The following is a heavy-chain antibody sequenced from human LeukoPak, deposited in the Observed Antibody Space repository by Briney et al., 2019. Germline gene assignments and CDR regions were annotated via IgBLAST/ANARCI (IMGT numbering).Heavy chain of an antibody. CDR3: ARSRGAGPGAYFDY. V-gene: IGHV3-11*03. CDR2: ISNSGSYT. CDR1: GFTFSDEY. J-gene: IGHJ4*02. Sequence: GGSLRLSCAASGFTFSDEYMSWVRQAPGKGLEWVSYISNSGSYTNYADSVKGRFTISRDNAKNSLYLQMNSLRAEDTAVYYCARSRGAGPGAYFDYWGQGTLITVSS. D-gene: IGHD6-19*01.